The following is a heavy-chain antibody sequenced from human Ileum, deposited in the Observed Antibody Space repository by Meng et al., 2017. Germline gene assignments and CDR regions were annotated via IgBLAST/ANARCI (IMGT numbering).Heavy chain of an antibody. V-gene: IGHV3-23*04. CDR2: ISPTGDTT. J-gene: IGHJ4*01. CDR1: RFTFNIYS. Sequence: VQLVEFGGGLVKPGGSLRLSCAAARFTFNIYSMSWVRQAPGKGLEWVSFISPTGDTTYYADSVKGRFTISRDNSKNTLFLQMNSLRAEDTAVYYCATESNFDYWGQGTLVTVSS. CDR3: ATESNFDY.